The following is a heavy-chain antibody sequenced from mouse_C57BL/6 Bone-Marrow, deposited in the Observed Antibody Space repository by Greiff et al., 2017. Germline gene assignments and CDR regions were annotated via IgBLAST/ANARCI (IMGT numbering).Heavy chain of an antibody. CDR2: IYPRSGNT. V-gene: IGHV1-81*01. Sequence: LQESGAELARPGASVKLSCKASGYTFTSYGISWVKQRTGQGLEWIGEIYPRSGNTYYNEKFKGKATLTADKSSSTAYMELRSLTSEDSAVYFCAREPHYYGSSYWFAYWGQGTLVTVSA. D-gene: IGHD1-1*01. CDR3: AREPHYYGSSYWFAY. J-gene: IGHJ3*01. CDR1: GYTFTSYG.